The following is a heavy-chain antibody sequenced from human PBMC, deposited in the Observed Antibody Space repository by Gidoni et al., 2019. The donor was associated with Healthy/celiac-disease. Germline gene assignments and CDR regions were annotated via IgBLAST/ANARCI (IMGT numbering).Heavy chain of an antibody. Sequence: QVQLVESGGGVVQPGRSLRLSCAASGFTFSSYGMHWVRQAPGKGLEWVAVIWYDGSNKYYADSVKGRFTISRDNSKNTLYLQMNSLRAEDTAVYYCARGDSSSWYAVDYWGQGTLVTVSS. CDR1: GFTFSSYG. J-gene: IGHJ4*02. D-gene: IGHD6-13*01. CDR2: IWYDGSNK. V-gene: IGHV3-33*01. CDR3: ARGDSSSWYAVDY.